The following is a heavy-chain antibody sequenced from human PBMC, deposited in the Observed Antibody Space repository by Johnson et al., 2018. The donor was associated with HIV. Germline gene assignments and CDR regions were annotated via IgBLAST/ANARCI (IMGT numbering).Heavy chain of an antibody. CDR2: IYSGGST. V-gene: IGHV3-66*02. CDR1: GFTVSSNY. CDR3: AKGLKLGSGDDAFDI. D-gene: IGHD7-27*01. Sequence: VQLVESGGGLVQPGGSLRLSCAASGFTVSSNYMSWVRQAPGKGLEWVSVIYSGGSTYYADSVKGRYPISRDNSKNTLYLQMNSLRAEDTAVYYCAKGLKLGSGDDAFDIWGQGTMVTVSS. J-gene: IGHJ3*02.